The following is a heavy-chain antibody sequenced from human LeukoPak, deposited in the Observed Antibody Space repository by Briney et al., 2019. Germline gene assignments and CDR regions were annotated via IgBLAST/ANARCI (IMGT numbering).Heavy chain of an antibody. CDR2: IYSGGST. CDR3: ARDFPYGSGILDAFDI. D-gene: IGHD3-10*01. J-gene: IGHJ3*02. CDR1: GFTVSSNY. V-gene: IGHV3-53*01. Sequence: GGSLRLSCAASGFTVSSNYMSWVRQAPGKGLEWVSVIYSGGSTYYADSVKGRFTISRDNSKNTLYLQMNSLRAEDTAVYYCARDFPYGSGILDAFDIWGQGTMVTVPS.